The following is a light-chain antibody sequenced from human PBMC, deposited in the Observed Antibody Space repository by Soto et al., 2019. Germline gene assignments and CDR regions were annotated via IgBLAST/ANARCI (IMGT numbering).Light chain of an antibody. CDR1: SGHSSYA. CDR3: QTWGSGSHYV. V-gene: IGLV4-69*01. Sequence: QSVLTQSPSASASLGASVKLTCTLSSGHSSYAIAWHQQQPEKGPRYLMKLNSDGSHSKGDGIPDRFSGSSSGAERYLTISSLQSEDEADYYCQTWGSGSHYVLGTGTKVTVL. J-gene: IGLJ1*01. CDR2: LNSDGSH.